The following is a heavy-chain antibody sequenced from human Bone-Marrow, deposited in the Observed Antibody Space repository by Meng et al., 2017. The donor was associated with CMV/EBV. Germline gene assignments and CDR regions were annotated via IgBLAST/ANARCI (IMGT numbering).Heavy chain of an antibody. CDR2: INSDGSST. CDR1: GFTFSSYW. J-gene: IGHJ6*02. V-gene: IGHV3-74*01. Sequence: GESLKIYCAASGFTFSSYWMHWVRQAPGKGLVWVSRINSDGSSTSYADSVKGRFTISRDNAKNTLYLQMNSLRAEDTAVYYCAKRGDSSGTYAMDVWGQGTTVTVSS. CDR3: AKRGDSSGTYAMDV. D-gene: IGHD3-22*01.